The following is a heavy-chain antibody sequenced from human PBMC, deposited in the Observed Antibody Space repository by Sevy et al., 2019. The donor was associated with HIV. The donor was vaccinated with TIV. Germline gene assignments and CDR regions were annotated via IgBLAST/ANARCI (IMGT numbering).Heavy chain of an antibody. D-gene: IGHD6-19*01. CDR1: GFSISGYG. CDR3: AREDIRVAGIGYYFHS. CDR2: IWYDGTIK. J-gene: IGHJ4*02. Sequence: GGSLRLSCAASGFSISGYGMHWVRQAPGKGLEWVAVIWYDGTIKEYADSLKGRFTISRDNSKNTLYLQMNSLRAEDTAVYYCAREDIRVAGIGYYFHSWGQGTLVTVSS. V-gene: IGHV3-33*01.